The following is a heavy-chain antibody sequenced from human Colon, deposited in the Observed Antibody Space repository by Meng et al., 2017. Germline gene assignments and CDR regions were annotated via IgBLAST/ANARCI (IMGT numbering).Heavy chain of an antibody. D-gene: IGHD4-23*01. J-gene: IGHJ4*02. V-gene: IGHV4-4*02. Sequence: VQLQESGPGLVMLSETLSLACSVSGASVSVNSYWSWVRQPPGRGLEWIGQIDHRGSAYYRPSLNSRVTMSLDKSRNQFSLRLTSVTAADTAVYYCARHGGYYQDFWGQGTLVTVSS. CDR1: GASVSVNSY. CDR3: ARHGGYYQDF. CDR2: IDHRGSA.